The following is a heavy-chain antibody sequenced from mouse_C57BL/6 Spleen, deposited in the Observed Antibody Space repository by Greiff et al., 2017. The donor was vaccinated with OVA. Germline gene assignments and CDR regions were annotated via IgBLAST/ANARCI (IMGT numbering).Heavy chain of an antibody. CDR3: ATYYDYDWFAY. D-gene: IGHD2-4*01. V-gene: IGHV1-64*01. J-gene: IGHJ3*01. CDR2: IHPNSGST. Sequence: QVQLQQPGAELVKPGASVKLSCKASGYTFPSYWMHWVKQRPGQGLEWIGMIHPNSGSTNYNEKFKSKATLTVDKSSSTAYMQLSSLTSEDSAVYYCATYYDYDWFAYWGQGTLVTVSA. CDR1: GYTFPSYW.